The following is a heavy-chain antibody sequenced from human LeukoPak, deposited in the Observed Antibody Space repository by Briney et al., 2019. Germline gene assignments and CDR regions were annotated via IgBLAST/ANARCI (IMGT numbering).Heavy chain of an antibody. CDR1: GFSLSTSGVG. CDR3: AHSLYYYGSGSYYNWYCFDY. V-gene: IGHV2-5*02. CDR2: IYWDDDK. J-gene: IGHJ4*02. Sequence: SGPTLVNPTQTLTLTCTFSGFSLSTSGVGVGWIRQPPGKALEWLALIYWDDDKRYSPSLKSRLTITKDTSKNQVVLTMTNMDPVDTATYYCAHSLYYYGSGSYYNWYCFDYWGQGTLVTVSS. D-gene: IGHD3-10*01.